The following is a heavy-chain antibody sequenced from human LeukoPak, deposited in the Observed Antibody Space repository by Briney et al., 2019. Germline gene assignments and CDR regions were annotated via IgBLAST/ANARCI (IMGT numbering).Heavy chain of an antibody. J-gene: IGHJ4*02. Sequence: SETLSLTCTVSGGSTSSYYWSWIRQPPGKGLEWIGYMYYSGSANYNPSLKSRVTISVDTSKNQFSLKLSSVTAADTAVYYCARHSGGPYSSGWYDYWGQGTLVTASS. CDR2: MYYSGSA. CDR1: GGSTSSYY. V-gene: IGHV4-59*08. CDR3: ARHSGGPYSSGWYDY. D-gene: IGHD6-19*01.